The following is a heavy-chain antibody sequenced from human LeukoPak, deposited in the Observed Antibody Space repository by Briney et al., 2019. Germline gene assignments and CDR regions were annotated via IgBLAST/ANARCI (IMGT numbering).Heavy chain of an antibody. CDR1: GGSISSTIYY. CDR2: IDYSGST. D-gene: IGHD3-22*01. CDR3: ARTITVIKRYFDF. V-gene: IGHV4-39*01. Sequence: SETLSLTCTVSGGSISSTIYYWGWIRQPPGKGLEWIGSIDYSGSTYYNPSLKSRVTISVDTSKNQFSLNLSSVTAADTAVYYCARTITVIKRYFDFWGQGTLVTVSS. J-gene: IGHJ4*02.